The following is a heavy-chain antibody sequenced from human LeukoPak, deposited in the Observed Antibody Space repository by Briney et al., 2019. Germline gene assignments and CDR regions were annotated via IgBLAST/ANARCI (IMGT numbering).Heavy chain of an antibody. V-gene: IGHV6-1*01. J-gene: IGHJ4*02. CDR1: GDSVSSNTTA. CDR3: ARDRTADSFAIAN. Sequence: SQTLSLTCAISGDSVSSNTTAWNWIRQSPSRGLEWLGRTYYRSEWYNDYAESVKSRITINADTSKNQFSLQLNSVTPEDTAVYYCARDRTADSFAIANWGQGTLVTVSS. CDR2: TYYRSEWYN. D-gene: IGHD2-21*02.